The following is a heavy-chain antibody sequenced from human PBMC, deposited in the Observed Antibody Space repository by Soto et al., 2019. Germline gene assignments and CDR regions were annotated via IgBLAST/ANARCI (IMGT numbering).Heavy chain of an antibody. CDR2: IQSSGST. Sequence: QVQLQESGSGLVKPSETLSLTCTVSGGSISNYYWSWIRQLPGKGLEWIGYIQSSGSTNYNPSLKSRVTISGETSKNQFSLDLRSVTAADTAVYYCARDRRLFNPWGQGTLVTVSS. CDR3: ARDRRLFNP. J-gene: IGHJ5*02. CDR1: GGSISNYY. D-gene: IGHD2-21*01. V-gene: IGHV4-59*01.